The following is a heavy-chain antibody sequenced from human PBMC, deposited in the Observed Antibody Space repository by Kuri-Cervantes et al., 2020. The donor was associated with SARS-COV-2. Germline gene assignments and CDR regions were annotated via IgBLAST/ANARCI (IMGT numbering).Heavy chain of an antibody. D-gene: IGHD2-21*01. Sequence: GESLKTSCAASGFTFSSYSMNWVRQAPGKGLEWVSSISSSSSYVYYADSVKGRFTVSRDNAKNSLYLQMNSLRAEDTAVYYCARDNLWLDYYYMDVWGKGTTVTVSS. V-gene: IGHV3-21*01. CDR3: ARDNLWLDYYYMDV. J-gene: IGHJ6*03. CDR1: GFTFSSYS. CDR2: ISSSSSYV.